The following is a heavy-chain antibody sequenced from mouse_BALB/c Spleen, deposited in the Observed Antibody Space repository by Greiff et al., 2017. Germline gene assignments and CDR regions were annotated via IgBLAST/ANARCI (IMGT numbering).Heavy chain of an antibody. J-gene: IGHJ3*01. CDR3: AVDSPPYTAVVDPFAY. V-gene: IGHV1-9*01. CDR2: ILPGSGST. Sequence: VQLQQSGAELMKPGASVKISCKATGYTFSSYWIEWVKQRPGHGLEWIGEILPGSGSTNYNEKFKGKATFTADTSSNTAYMQLSSLTSEDTAVYYCAVDSPPYTAVVDPFAYWGQGTLVTVSA. D-gene: IGHD1-1*01. CDR1: GYTFSSYW.